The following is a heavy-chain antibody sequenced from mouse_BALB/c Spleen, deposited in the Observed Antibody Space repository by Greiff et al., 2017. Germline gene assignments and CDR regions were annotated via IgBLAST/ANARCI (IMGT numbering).Heavy chain of an antibody. CDR3: ARDRGRGGYFDV. CDR2: ISYDGSN. D-gene: IGHD3-1*01. Sequence: EVQLQESGPGLVKPSQSLSLTCSVTGYSITSGYYWNWIRQFPGNKLEWMGYISYDGSNNYNPSLKNRISITRDTSKNQFFLKLNSVTTEDTATYYCARDRGRGGYFDVWGAGTTVTVSS. J-gene: IGHJ1*01. CDR1: GYSITSGYY. V-gene: IGHV3-6*02.